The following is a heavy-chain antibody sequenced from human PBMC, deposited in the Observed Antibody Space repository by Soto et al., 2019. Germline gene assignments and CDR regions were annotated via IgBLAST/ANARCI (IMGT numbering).Heavy chain of an antibody. V-gene: IGHV5-10-1*01. D-gene: IGHD2-15*01. J-gene: IGHJ5*02. CDR3: ATRRGGGRALRFDP. CDR2: IDPSDSYT. CDR1: GYSFTSYW. Sequence: PXASLKISCKGSGYSFTSYWITWVRQIPGKGLEWMGRIDPSDSYTNYSPSFQGHVTISADKSISTAYLQWSSLKHSDTAMYYCATRRGGGRALRFDPWGQGTLVTVSS.